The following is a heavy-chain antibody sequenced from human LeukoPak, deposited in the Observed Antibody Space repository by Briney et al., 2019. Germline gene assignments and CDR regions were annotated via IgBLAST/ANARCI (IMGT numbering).Heavy chain of an antibody. CDR1: GFTFSTYG. CDR3: AKSRSPGYSMGYDPDY. CDR2: ISGSGGGT. V-gene: IGHV3-23*01. Sequence: GGSLRLSCGASGFTFSTYGMNWVRQAPGKGLEWVSAISGSGGGTFYTHSVKGRFTISRDNSKNTLFLQMNGLRAEDTATDYCAKSRSPGYSMGYDPDYWGQGTLVIVST. J-gene: IGHJ4*02. D-gene: IGHD5-18*01.